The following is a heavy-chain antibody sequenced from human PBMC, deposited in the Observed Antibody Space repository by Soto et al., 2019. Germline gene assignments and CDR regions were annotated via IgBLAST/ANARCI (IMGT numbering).Heavy chain of an antibody. V-gene: IGHV5-10-1*01. CDR2: IDPSDSYT. CDR1: GYSFTSYW. J-gene: IGHJ6*02. CDR3: ARQQKEDTDYYYGMGV. Sequence: GESLKISCKGSGYSFTSYWISWVHQMPGKGLEWMGRIDPSDSYTNYSPSFQGHVTISADKSISTAYLQWSSLKASDTAMYYCARQQKEDTDYYYGMGVWGQGTTVTVSS. D-gene: IGHD2-15*01.